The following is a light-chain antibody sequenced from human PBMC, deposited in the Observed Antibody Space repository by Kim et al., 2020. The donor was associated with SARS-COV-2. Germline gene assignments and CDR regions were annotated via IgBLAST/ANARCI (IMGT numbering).Light chain of an antibody. CDR2: GSS. Sequence: PGQGVTVACTGSTSNFGAGYDVHWYQQLPGTAPKLLIYGSSNRPSGVPDRFSGSKSATSASLAITGLQAEDEADYYCQSYDTSHVIFGGGTQLTVL. J-gene: IGLJ2*01. V-gene: IGLV1-40*01. CDR1: TSNFGAGYD. CDR3: QSYDTSHVI.